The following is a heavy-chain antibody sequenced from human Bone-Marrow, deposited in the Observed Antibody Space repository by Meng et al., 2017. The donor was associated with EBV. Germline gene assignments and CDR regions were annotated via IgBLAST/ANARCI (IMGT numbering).Heavy chain of an antibody. J-gene: IGHJ5*02. D-gene: IGHD3-16*01. CDR2: IYHSGST. CDR3: AQRERWGLDP. Sequence: VQLQGSGPGLVKPSGTLSLTCAVAGGYISSSNWWSWVRQPPGKGLEWIGEIYHSGSTSYNPSLESRVTISVDKTKNQVSLKLSSVTAADTAVYYCAQRERWGLDPWGQGTLVTVSS. V-gene: IGHV4-4*02. CDR1: GGYISSSNW.